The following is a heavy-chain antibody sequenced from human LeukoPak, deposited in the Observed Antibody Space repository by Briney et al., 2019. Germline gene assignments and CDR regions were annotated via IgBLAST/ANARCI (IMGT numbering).Heavy chain of an antibody. J-gene: IGHJ4*02. CDR3: ARQNTPHGNFDY. V-gene: IGHV3-13*01. Sequence: GGSLRLSCAASGFTFSRYDMHWLRHATGKGLEWVSAIGVAANTFYSGSVKGRFTISRENAKNSLYLLMSSLRAEDTAVYYCARQNTPHGNFDYWGQGTLVTVSS. CDR1: GFTFSRYD. CDR2: IGVAANT. D-gene: IGHD1-26*01.